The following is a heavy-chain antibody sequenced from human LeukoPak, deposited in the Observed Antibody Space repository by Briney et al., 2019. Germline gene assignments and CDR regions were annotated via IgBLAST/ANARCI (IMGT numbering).Heavy chain of an antibody. CDR3: ARVLGLVELDP. Sequence: GASVKVSCKASGYTFTRYGVTWVRQAPGQGLEWMGWISAYNGNTNYAQKFQGRVTMTRDTSISTAYMELSRLRSDDTAVYYCARVLGLVELDPWGQGTLVTVSS. V-gene: IGHV1-18*01. J-gene: IGHJ5*02. CDR2: ISAYNGNT. D-gene: IGHD3/OR15-3a*01. CDR1: GYTFTRYG.